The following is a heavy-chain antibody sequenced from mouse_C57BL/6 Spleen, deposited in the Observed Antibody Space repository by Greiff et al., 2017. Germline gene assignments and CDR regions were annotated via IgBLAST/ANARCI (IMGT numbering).Heavy chain of an antibody. D-gene: IGHD4-1*01. V-gene: IGHV1-69*01. Sequence: QVQLQQPGAELVMPGASVKLSCKASGYTFTSYWMHWVKQRPGQGLEWIGEIDPSDSYTNYNQKFKGKSTLTVDKSSSTAYMQLSSLTSEDSAVYYCARRWDESFDYWGQGTTLTVSS. CDR1: GYTFTSYW. CDR2: IDPSDSYT. J-gene: IGHJ2*01. CDR3: ARRWDESFDY.